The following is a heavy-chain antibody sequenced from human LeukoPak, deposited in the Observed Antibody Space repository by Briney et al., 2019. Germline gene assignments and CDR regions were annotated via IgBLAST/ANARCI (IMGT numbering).Heavy chain of an antibody. V-gene: IGHV4-4*07. CDR2: IYTSGST. D-gene: IGHD6-19*01. J-gene: IGHJ3*02. CDR1: GGSISSYY. CDR3: ASEDPGIAVAGTKVHAFDI. Sequence: SETLSLTCTVSGGSISSYYWSWIRQPAGKGLEWIGRIYTSGSTNYNPSLKSRVTISVDTSKNQFSLKLSSVTAADTAVYYCASEDPGIAVAGTKVHAFDIWGQGTMVTVSS.